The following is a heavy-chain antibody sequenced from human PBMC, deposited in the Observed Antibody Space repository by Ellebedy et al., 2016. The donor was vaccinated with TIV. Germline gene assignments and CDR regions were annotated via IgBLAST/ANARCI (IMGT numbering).Heavy chain of an antibody. CDR1: GFTFSSYG. CDR3: AKDSKDCADDVCPRPYNLGNWFDP. V-gene: IGHV3-30*02. D-gene: IGHD2-8*01. CDR2: IWYDGSNK. J-gene: IGHJ5*02. Sequence: GGSLRLSXAASGFTFSSYGMHWVRQAPGKGLEWVAVIWYDGSNKYYADSVKGRFTISRDNSMNTLYLQMNSLRPEDTAVYYCAKDSKDCADDVCPRPYNLGNWFDPWGQGTLVTVSS.